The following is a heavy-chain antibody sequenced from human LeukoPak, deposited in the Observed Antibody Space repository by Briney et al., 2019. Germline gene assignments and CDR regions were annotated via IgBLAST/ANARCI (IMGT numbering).Heavy chain of an antibody. CDR3: ARVGTPMVTIVAPYYMDV. CDR1: GGSISSSN. J-gene: IGHJ6*03. V-gene: IGHV3-23*01. CDR2: ISDSGSTT. D-gene: IGHD5-18*01. Sequence: PSETLSLTCGVSGGSISSSNWWSWVRQPPGKGLEWVSAISDSGSTTYYADSVKGRFTISRDNAKNSLYLQMNSLRAEDTAVYYCARVGTPMVTIVAPYYMDVWGKGTTVTVSS.